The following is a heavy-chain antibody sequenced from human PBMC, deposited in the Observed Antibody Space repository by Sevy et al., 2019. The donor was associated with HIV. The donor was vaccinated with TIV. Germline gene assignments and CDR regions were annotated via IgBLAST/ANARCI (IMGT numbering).Heavy chain of an antibody. CDR1: GDSVSSNSAA. D-gene: IGHD3-22*01. J-gene: IGHJ4*02. V-gene: IGHV6-1*01. Sequence: QSQTLSLTCAISGDSVSSNSAAWNWIRQSPSRGLEWLGRTYYRSKWYKDYAVSVKSRLTINPDTSKNQFSLQLNSVTPEDTAVYYCARDPNYDSSGYYYFDYWGQGTLVTVSS. CDR2: TYYRSKWYK. CDR3: ARDPNYDSSGYYYFDY.